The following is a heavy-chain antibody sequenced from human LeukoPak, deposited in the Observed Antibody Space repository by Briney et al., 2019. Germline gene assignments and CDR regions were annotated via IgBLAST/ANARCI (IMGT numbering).Heavy chain of an antibody. V-gene: IGHV3-21*01. CDR1: GFTFSSYS. CDR3: ARAGYYYDSSGYYVFDY. J-gene: IGHJ4*02. Sequence: GGSLRLSCAASGFTFSSYSMNWVRQAPGKGLEWVSSISSSSSYIYYADSVKVRFTISRDNAKNSLYLQMNSLRAEDTAVYYCARAGYYYDSSGYYVFDYWGQGTLVTVSS. CDR2: ISSSSSYI. D-gene: IGHD3-22*01.